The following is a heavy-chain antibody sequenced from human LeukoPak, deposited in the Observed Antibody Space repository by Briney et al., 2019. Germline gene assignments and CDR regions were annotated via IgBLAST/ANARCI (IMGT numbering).Heavy chain of an antibody. CDR3: AKDGYYYDSSGSPTYFFDY. D-gene: IGHD3-22*01. J-gene: IGHJ4*02. CDR2: ISGSGGIT. Sequence: GGSLRLSCVASGFTFSSCAMSWVRQAPGKGLEWVSGISGSGGITHYADSVKGRFTISRDNSKNTLYVRMNSLRAEDTAVYYCAKDGYYYDSSGSPTYFFDYWGQGTLVTVSS. CDR1: GFTFSSCA. V-gene: IGHV3-23*01.